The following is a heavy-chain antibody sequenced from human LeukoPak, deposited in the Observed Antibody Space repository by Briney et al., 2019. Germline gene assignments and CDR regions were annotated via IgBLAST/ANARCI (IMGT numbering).Heavy chain of an antibody. Sequence: SETLSLTCTVSGGSITNGNHYWGWIRQPPGKGLEWIGSIHYGESTYSNPSLKSRVTISVDTSKNQFSLNLSSVTAADTAVFYCAGTYYDILTPSYYFDFWGRGTLVTVSS. CDR2: IHYGEST. CDR1: GGSITNGNHY. CDR3: AGTYYDILTPSYYFDF. D-gene: IGHD3-9*01. V-gene: IGHV4-39*01. J-gene: IGHJ4*02.